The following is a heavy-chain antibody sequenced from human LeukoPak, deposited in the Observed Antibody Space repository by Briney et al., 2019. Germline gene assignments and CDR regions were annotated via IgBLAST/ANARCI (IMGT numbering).Heavy chain of an antibody. J-gene: IGHJ4*02. CDR1: GFTFTSYV. V-gene: IGHV3-23*01. CDR2: ISGGGGST. CDR3: EVVVVAAKGNY. Sequence: GGSLRLSCAASGFTFTSYVMSWVRQAPGKGLEWVSAISGGGGSTYYADSVEGRFTISRDNSKNTLYLQMNSLRAEDTAVYYCEVVVVAAKGNYWGQGTLVTVSS. D-gene: IGHD2-15*01.